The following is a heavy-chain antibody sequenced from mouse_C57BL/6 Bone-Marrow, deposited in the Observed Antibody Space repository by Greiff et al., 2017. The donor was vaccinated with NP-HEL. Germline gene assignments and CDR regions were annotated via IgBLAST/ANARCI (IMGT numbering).Heavy chain of an antibody. CDR1: GYTFTSYW. J-gene: IGHJ1*03. Sequence: QVQLQQPGAELVRPGTSVKLSCKASGYTFTSYWMHWVKQRPGQGLEWIGVIDPSDSYTNYNQKFKGKATLTVDTSSSTAYMQLSSLTSEDSAVYYCASTMITGWYFDVWGTGTTVTVSS. CDR3: ASTMITGWYFDV. V-gene: IGHV1-59*01. CDR2: IDPSDSYT. D-gene: IGHD2-4*01.